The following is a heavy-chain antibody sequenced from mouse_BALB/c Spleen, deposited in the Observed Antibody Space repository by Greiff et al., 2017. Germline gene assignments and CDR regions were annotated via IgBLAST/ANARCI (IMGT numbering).Heavy chain of an antibody. V-gene: IGHV2-6-7*01. D-gene: IGHD2-4*01. CDR3: ARASSTMITSAWCAY. J-gene: IGHJ3*01. CDR2: IWGDGST. Sequence: VMLVESGPGLVAPSQSLSITCTVSGFSLTGYGVNWVRQPPGKGLEWLGMIWGDGSTDYNSALKSRLSISKDNSKSQVFLKMNSLQTDDTARYYCARASSTMITSAWCAYWGQGTLVTVSA. CDR1: GFSLTGYG.